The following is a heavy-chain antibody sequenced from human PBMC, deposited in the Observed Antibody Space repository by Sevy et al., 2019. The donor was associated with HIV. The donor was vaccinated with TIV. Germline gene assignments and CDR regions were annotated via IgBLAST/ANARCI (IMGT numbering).Heavy chain of an antibody. J-gene: IGHJ4*02. Sequence: GESLKISCAASGFAFYDYSMSWIRQAPGKGLEWVATLSFGCGKINYADSVKGRFTISRDNSKNSFYLQMDNLRVEDTALYYCAREGCIRPHDYWGQGTRVTVSS. CDR2: LSFGCGKI. CDR1: GFAFYDYS. V-gene: IGHV3-23*01. D-gene: IGHD2-8*01. CDR3: AREGCIRPHDY.